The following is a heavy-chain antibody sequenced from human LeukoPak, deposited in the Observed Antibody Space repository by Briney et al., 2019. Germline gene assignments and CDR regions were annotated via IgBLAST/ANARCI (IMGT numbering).Heavy chain of an antibody. V-gene: IGHV3-11*01. CDR2: ISSSGSTI. CDR1: GFTFSDYY. CDR3: AKDVNRYSSSWYGQN. D-gene: IGHD6-13*01. Sequence: PGGSLRLSCAASGFTFSDYYMSWIRQAPGKGLEWVSYISSSGSTIYYADSVKGRFTISRDNAKNSLYLQMNSLRAEDTAVYYCAKDVNRYSSSWYGQNWGQGTLVTVSS. J-gene: IGHJ4*02.